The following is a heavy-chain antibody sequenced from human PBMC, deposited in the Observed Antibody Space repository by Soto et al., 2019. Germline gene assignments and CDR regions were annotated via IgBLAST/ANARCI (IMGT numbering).Heavy chain of an antibody. CDR1: GFTFSSYA. J-gene: IGHJ5*02. V-gene: IGHV3-64D*06. CDR2: ISSDGVST. Sequence: LRLSCSASGFTFSSYAMHWVRQAPGKGLQYVSAISSDGVSTYYADSVKGRFTISRDNSKNTLYLQMSSLRAEDTAVYYCVKAVSGTVGWFDPWGQGTLVTVSS. D-gene: IGHD6-19*01. CDR3: VKAVSGTVGWFDP.